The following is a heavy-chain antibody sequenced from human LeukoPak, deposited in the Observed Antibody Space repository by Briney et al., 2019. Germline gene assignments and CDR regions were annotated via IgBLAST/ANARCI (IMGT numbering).Heavy chain of an antibody. CDR1: GFTFRSYG. Sequence: GGSLRLSCAASGFTFRSYGMHWVRQAPGKGLEWVAFIRYDGSNKYYADSVKGRFTISRDNSKNTLYLQMNSLRAEDTAVYYCAKGGTYYYDSNWFDPWGQGTLVTVSS. CDR2: IRYDGSNK. J-gene: IGHJ5*02. V-gene: IGHV3-30*02. D-gene: IGHD3-22*01. CDR3: AKGGTYYYDSNWFDP.